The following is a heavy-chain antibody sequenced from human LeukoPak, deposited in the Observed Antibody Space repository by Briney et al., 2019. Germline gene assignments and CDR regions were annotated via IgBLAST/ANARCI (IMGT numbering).Heavy chain of an antibody. V-gene: IGHV4-34*01. Sequence: SETLSLTCAVYGGSFNTYYWSWIRQPPGKGLEWIAEIYHDGNANYNPSLKSRVTISVDKSKNQFSLKLSSVTAADTAVYYCARGQIRGVGLFDYWGHGTLVTVSS. CDR2: IYHDGNA. D-gene: IGHD3-16*01. J-gene: IGHJ4*01. CDR1: GGSFNTYY. CDR3: ARGQIRGVGLFDY.